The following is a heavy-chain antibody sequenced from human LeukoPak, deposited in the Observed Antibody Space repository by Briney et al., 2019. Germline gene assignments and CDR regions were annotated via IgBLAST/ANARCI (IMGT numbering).Heavy chain of an antibody. J-gene: IGHJ1*01. CDR1: GFTFSSHW. D-gene: IGHD6-19*01. CDR3: ARDLFFSDAGYSSGWRAEYFHH. CDR2: INGAGGST. Sequence: PGGSLRLSCAASGFTFSSHWMHWVRQAPGKGPVLVSRINGAGGSTNYAYSVKGRFTVTRDNAKNTLNLQMNSLRAEDTAVYYCARDLFFSDAGYSSGWRAEYFHHWGQGTLVTVSS. V-gene: IGHV3-74*01.